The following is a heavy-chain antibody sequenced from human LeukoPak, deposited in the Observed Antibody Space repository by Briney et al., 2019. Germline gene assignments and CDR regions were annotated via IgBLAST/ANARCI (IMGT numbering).Heavy chain of an antibody. CDR2: IYYSGST. CDR3: ARVTQQWLGYYFDY. Sequence: PSETLSLTCTVSGGSISSYYWSRIRQPPGKGLEWIGYIYYSGSTNYNPPLKSRVTISVDTSKNQFSLKLSSVTAADTAVYYCARVTQQWLGYYFDYWGQGTLVTVSS. V-gene: IGHV4-59*01. D-gene: IGHD6-19*01. CDR1: GGSISSYY. J-gene: IGHJ4*02.